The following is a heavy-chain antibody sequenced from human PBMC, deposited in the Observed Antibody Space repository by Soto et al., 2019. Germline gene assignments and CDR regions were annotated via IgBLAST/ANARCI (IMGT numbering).Heavy chain of an antibody. CDR1: GFTLGRYA. V-gene: IGHV3-23*01. D-gene: IGHD6-19*01. CDR3: VQTTGWPGFDF. CDR2: LSDSGSST. J-gene: IGHJ4*02. Sequence: GGSLRLSCVASGFTLGRYAMSWVRRAPGKGLEWVSTLSDSGSSTYYADSVKGRFTISRDNSKNTLYLQVNSLRAEDTAVYYCVQTTGWPGFDFWGQGTLVTVSS.